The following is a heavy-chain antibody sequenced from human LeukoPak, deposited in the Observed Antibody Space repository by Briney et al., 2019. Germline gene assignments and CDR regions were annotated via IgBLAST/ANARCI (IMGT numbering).Heavy chain of an antibody. Sequence: GRSLRLFCAASGFTFDDYAMHWVRHAPGKGLELVSCISWNSGSIRYADSVKGRFTISRDNAKKSLYLQMNSLRAEDTALYYCAKDGVSIAARPRGYYYYYMDVGGKGTAVTVS. CDR1: GFTFDDYA. V-gene: IGHV3-9*01. D-gene: IGHD6-6*01. CDR3: AKDGVSIAARPRGYYYYYMDV. CDR2: ISWNSGSI. J-gene: IGHJ6*03.